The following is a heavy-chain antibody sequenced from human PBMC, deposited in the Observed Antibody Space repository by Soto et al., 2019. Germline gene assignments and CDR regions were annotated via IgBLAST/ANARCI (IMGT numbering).Heavy chain of an antibody. V-gene: IGHV5-51*01. J-gene: IGHJ6*02. Sequence: GESLKISCKGSGYSFTSYWIGWVRQMPGKGLEWMGIIYPGDSDTRYSPSFQGQVTISADKSISTAYLQWSSLKASDTAIYYCAKQSSRGWNDYYYYGMAVWGQGTRVTVSS. D-gene: IGHD6-19*01. CDR2: IYPGDSDT. CDR1: GYSFTSYW. CDR3: AKQSSRGWNDYYYYGMAV.